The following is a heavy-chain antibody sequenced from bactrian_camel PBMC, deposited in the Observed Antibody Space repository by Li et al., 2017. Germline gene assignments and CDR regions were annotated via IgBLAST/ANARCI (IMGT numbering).Heavy chain of an antibody. D-gene: IGHD1*01. CDR3: AAGAGGVVEGGYCHVNTY. CDR2: INTVGGGT. CDR1: GFTFSTYA. J-gene: IGHJ4*01. Sequence: EVQLVESGGGLVQPGGSLRLSCAASGFTFSTYAMSWVRQAPGKGLEWVTTINTVGGGTHYADSVKGRFTISRDDTKNTLHLQLNSLKTEDTAMYSCAAGAGGVVEGGYCHVNTYRGQGTQVTVS. V-gene: IGHV3S31*01.